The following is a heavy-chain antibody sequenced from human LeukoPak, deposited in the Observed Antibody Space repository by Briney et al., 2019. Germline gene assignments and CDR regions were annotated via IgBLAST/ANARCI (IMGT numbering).Heavy chain of an antibody. V-gene: IGHV3-23*01. J-gene: IGHJ4*02. D-gene: IGHD2-15*01. CDR3: ARGRYSIF. Sequence: GGSLRLSCAASGFTFSNYGMSWVRQAPGKGLEWVSGVSGNGGRTYYADSVKGRFTISRDNSKNTVYVQMNSLRAEDTAVYYCARGRYSIFWGQGTLVTVSS. CDR2: VSGNGGRT. CDR1: GFTFSNYG.